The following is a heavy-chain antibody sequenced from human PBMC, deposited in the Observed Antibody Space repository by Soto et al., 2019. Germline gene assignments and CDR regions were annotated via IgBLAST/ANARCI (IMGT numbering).Heavy chain of an antibody. CDR3: ARGSRITIFGVVIIRGYNWFDP. Sequence: PSETLSLTCTVSGGSIXSGGYYLSWIRQHPGKGLEWIGYIYYSGSTNYNPSLKSRVTISVDTSKNQFSLKLSSVTAADTAVYYCARGSRITIFGVVIIRGYNWFDPWGQGTLVTVSS. CDR2: IYYSGST. D-gene: IGHD3-3*01. V-gene: IGHV4-61*08. J-gene: IGHJ5*02. CDR1: GGSIXSGGYY.